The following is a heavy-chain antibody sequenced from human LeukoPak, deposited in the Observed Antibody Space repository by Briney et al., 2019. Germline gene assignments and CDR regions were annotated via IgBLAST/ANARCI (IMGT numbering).Heavy chain of an antibody. D-gene: IGHD1-1*01. Sequence: SVKVSCKASGGTFSSYTISWVRQAPGQGLEWMGRIIPILGIANYAQKFQGRVTITADKSTSTAYMELSSLRSEDTAVYYCARDLERTSFPFDPWGQGTLATVSS. CDR3: ARDLERTSFPFDP. CDR1: GGTFSSYT. V-gene: IGHV1-69*04. CDR2: IIPILGIA. J-gene: IGHJ5*02.